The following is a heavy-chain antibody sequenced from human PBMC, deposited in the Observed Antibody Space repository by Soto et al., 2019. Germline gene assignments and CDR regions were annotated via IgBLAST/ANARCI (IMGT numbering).Heavy chain of an antibody. CDR3: VKDLLQNTATTCGS. CDR2: ISSDGNNK. Sequence: QVQLVESGGGVVQPGRSLRLSCAASGFTFDSDGMHWVSRAPGRGLEWVEVISSDGNNKYYAYSVKARFSIYRNNFNNILYLQMSSLRVEDTAVYYCVKDLLQNTATTCGSWGQGTRVPVSS. V-gene: IGHV3-30*18. CDR1: GFTFDSDG. D-gene: IGHD4-17*01. J-gene: IGHJ5*02.